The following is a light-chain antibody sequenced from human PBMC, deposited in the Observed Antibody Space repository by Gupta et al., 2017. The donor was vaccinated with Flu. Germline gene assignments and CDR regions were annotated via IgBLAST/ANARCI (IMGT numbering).Light chain of an antibody. CDR1: KNRSNS. V-gene: IGLV3-21*02. CDR2: DDS. CDR3: QVWDSSSDHLV. J-gene: IGLJ2*01. Sequence: GQTAWFTCAGKKNRSNSGHWYQQKPGQAPVLVVYDDSDRPSGIPERFSGSNSGNAATLTISGVEAGDEADYYCQVWDSSSDHLVFGGGTKLTVL.